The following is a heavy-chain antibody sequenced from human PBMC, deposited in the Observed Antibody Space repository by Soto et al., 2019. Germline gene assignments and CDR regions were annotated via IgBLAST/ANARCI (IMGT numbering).Heavy chain of an antibody. CDR2: ISGSGGST. CDR3: AGHSGDRQNFDY. CDR1: GFTFSSYA. V-gene: IGHV3-23*02. Sequence: GGSLRLPYTASGFTFSSYAMSWVRQAPGKGLEWVSAISGSGGSTYYVESVKGRFTISRDNSKNTLYLQMNSLRAEDTAVYYCAGHSGDRQNFDYWGQGTLVTVSS. D-gene: IGHD4-17*01. J-gene: IGHJ4*02.